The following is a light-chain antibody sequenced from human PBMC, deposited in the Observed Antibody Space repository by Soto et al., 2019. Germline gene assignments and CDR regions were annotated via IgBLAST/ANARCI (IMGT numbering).Light chain of an antibody. V-gene: IGKV1-5*03. CDR3: RQYVSYPVT. CDR1: QSISNS. CDR2: KAS. J-gene: IGKJ4*01. Sequence: DIQMTQSPSTLSASVGDRVTITCRASQSISNSLAWYQQKPGKAPNLLIYKASSLEGGVPSRFSGSGSGTEFTLTISSLQPDDFATYYCRQYVSYPVTFGGRTKVEMK.